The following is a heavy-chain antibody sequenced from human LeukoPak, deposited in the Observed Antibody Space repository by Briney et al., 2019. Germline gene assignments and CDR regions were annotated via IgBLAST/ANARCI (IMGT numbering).Heavy chain of an antibody. Sequence: SETLSLTCTVSGGSITSNLYYWGWVRQSPGKGLEWLASIYYIGNTFYNASLRSRVTVTVRTSDNQFSLKLRSMTAADTAIYYCARGDWRYGDFDSWGRGTLVTVSS. V-gene: IGHV4-39*07. CDR3: ARGDWRYGDFDS. CDR2: IYYIGNT. CDR1: GGSITSNLYY. J-gene: IGHJ4*02. D-gene: IGHD3/OR15-3a*01.